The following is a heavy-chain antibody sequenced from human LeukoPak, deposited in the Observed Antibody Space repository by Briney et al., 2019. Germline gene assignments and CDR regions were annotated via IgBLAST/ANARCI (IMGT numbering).Heavy chain of an antibody. D-gene: IGHD5-18*01. CDR2: ISWNSGSI. J-gene: IGHJ3*02. CDR3: AKDIRDGVQLWLIGGYVFDI. Sequence: PGRSLRLSCAASGFTFDDYAMHWVRQAPGKGLEWVSGISWNSGSIGYADSVKGRFTISRDNAKNSLYLQMNSLRAEDTALYYCAKDIRDGVQLWLIGGYVFDIWDQGTMVTVSS. CDR1: GFTFDDYA. V-gene: IGHV3-9*01.